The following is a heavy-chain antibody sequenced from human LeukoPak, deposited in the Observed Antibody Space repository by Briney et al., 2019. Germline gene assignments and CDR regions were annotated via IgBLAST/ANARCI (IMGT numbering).Heavy chain of an antibody. CDR1: GFTFITDA. CDR2: ISSDGINK. J-gene: IGHJ4*02. D-gene: IGHD2-2*01. V-gene: IGHV3-30-3*01. Sequence: GGSLRLSCAASGFTFITDAMHWVRQAPGKGLEWVAVISSDGINKYYADSVKGRFTISRDTSKNTLYLQMNSLRLEDTAVYYCARRGPRRYCSSTSCYSDYWGQGTLVTVSS. CDR3: ARRGPRRYCSSTSCYSDY.